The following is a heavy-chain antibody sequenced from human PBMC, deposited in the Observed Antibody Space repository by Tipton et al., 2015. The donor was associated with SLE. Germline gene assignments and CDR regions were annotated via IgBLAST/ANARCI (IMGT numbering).Heavy chain of an antibody. CDR2: IYYSGST. D-gene: IGHD3-10*01. V-gene: IGHV4-59*08. CDR3: ARVRISMVRGVRYYYGMDV. J-gene: IGHJ6*02. Sequence: TLSLTCTVSGGSISSHYWSWIRQPPGKGLEWIGYIYYSGSTNYNPSLKSRVTISVDTSKNQFSLKLSSVTAADTAVYYCARVRISMVRGVRYYYGMDVWGQGTTVTVSS. CDR1: GGSISSHY.